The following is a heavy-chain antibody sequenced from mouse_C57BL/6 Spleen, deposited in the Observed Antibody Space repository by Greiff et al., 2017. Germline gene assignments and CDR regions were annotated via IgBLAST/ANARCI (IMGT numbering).Heavy chain of an antibody. CDR1: GYTFTTYP. V-gene: IGHV1-47*01. CDR3: ARRGSNYGREFAY. CDR2: FHPYNDDT. D-gene: IGHD2-5*01. J-gene: IGHJ3*01. Sequence: VQLVESGAELVKPGASVKMSCKASGYTFTTYPIEWMKQNHGKSLEWIGNFHPYNDDTKYNEKFKGKATLTVEKSSSTVYLELSRLTSDDSAVYYCARRGSNYGREFAYWGQGTLVTVSA.